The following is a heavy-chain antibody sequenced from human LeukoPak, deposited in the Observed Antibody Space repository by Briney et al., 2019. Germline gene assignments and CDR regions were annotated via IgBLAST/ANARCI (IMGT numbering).Heavy chain of an antibody. J-gene: IGHJ3*02. CDR1: GGPFSGYY. Sequence: SETLSLTCAVYGGPFSGYYWTWIRQPPAKGLEWIGDITHCGSTNHNPSLKSSVTITADMYKTQIPLKLTSVAAADAAVYYCARAVILVTFGGLEDFDIWGQGTMVTVSS. D-gene: IGHD3-16*01. CDR3: ARAVILVTFGGLEDFDI. V-gene: IGHV4-34*01. CDR2: ITHCGST.